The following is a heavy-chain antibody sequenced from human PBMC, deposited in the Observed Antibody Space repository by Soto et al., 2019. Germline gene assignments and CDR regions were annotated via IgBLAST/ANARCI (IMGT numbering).Heavy chain of an antibody. Sequence: QVQLVQSGAEEXKPGASVKVSCKASGYTFTTYAIHWVRQAPGQGLEWMGWINPDNGNAKYSQKFQGRLTITRDTSATTAYMELSSLRSEDTAVYYCARVDGTYWGQGALVTVSS. CDR2: INPDNGNA. CDR3: ARVDGTY. D-gene: IGHD1-26*01. V-gene: IGHV1-3*05. J-gene: IGHJ4*02. CDR1: GYTFTTYA.